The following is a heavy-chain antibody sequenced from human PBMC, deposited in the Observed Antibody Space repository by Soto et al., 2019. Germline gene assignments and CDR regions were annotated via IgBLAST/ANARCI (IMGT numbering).Heavy chain of an antibody. CDR1: GGSFSGYY. D-gene: IGHD2-2*01. V-gene: IGHV4-34*01. CDR3: ARVVGYCSSTSCYVIAGADYYYMDV. J-gene: IGHJ6*03. Sequence: SETLSLTCAVYGGSFSGYYWSWIRQPPGKGLEWIGEINHSGSTNYNPSLKSRVTISVDTSKNQFSLKLSSVTAADTAVYYCARVVGYCSSTSCYVIAGADYYYMDVWGKGTTVTVSS. CDR2: INHSGST.